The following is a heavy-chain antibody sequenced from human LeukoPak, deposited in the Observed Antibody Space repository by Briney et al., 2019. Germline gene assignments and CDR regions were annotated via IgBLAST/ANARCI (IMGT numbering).Heavy chain of an antibody. CDR2: ISAYNGNT. D-gene: IGHD4/OR15-4a*01. V-gene: IGHV1-18*01. Sequence: ASVKVSCKASGYTFTSYGISWVRQAPGQGLEWMGWISAYNGNTNYAQKLQGRVTMTEDTSTDTAYMELSSLRSEDTAVYYCATRAAGWAGAIVLFDYWGQGTLVTVSS. J-gene: IGHJ4*02. CDR1: GYTFTSYG. CDR3: ATRAAGWAGAIVLFDY.